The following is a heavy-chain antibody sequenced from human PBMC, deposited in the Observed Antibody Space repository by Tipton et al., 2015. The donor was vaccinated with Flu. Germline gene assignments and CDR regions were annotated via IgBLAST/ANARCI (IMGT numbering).Heavy chain of an antibody. D-gene: IGHD3-22*01. Sequence: GSLRLSCAASGFIFIDSYMSWIRQAPRNGLEWVSYIRGIGSFIYYADSVKGRFTISRNNAKNSLYLQMDSLKAKETAVYYCARDPVVKIDVPDCWGRGTLVTVSS. CDR1: GFIFIDSY. CDR3: ARDPVVKIDVPDC. V-gene: IGHV3-11*01. CDR2: IRGIGSFI. J-gene: IGHJ4*02.